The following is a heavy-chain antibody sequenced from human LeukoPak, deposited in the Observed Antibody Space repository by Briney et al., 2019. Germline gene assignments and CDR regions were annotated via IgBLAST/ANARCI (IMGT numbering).Heavy chain of an antibody. CDR2: INPNSDGT. Sequence: ASVKVSCKSSGYTFTGYNMQWLRQAPGQGLEWMGWINPNSDGTNYAQKFQGRVTMTRDTSISTAYMELSRLRSDDTAVYYCARDGHFDYWGQGTLVTVSS. CDR1: GYTFTGYN. V-gene: IGHV1-2*02. J-gene: IGHJ4*02. CDR3: ARDGHFDY.